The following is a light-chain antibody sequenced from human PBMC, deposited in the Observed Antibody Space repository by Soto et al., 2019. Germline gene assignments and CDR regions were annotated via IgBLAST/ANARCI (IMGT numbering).Light chain of an antibody. CDR2: EGS. V-gene: IGLV2-23*01. Sequence: QSALTQPASVSASPGQSITISCTGTSTDVGSYNVVSWYQHHPGKAPKLMIYEGSKRPSGVSNRFSGSKSGNTASLTISGLQAEDEADYYCCSYAGSSTLVFGGGTKLTVL. CDR3: CSYAGSSTLV. CDR1: STDVGSYNV. J-gene: IGLJ2*01.